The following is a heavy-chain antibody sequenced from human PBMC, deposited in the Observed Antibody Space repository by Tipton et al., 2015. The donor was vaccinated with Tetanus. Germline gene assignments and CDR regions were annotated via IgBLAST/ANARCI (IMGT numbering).Heavy chain of an antibody. Sequence: TLSLTCAVSGDSISSAGYSWSWIRQPPGKGLEWIGFIYHNGGTYYNPSLKSRATILVNMSKKHFSLKLSSVTAADTAVYYCAREVPAAGHFDSWGQGTLVTVSS. CDR1: GDSISSAGYS. J-gene: IGHJ4*02. CDR2: IYHNGGT. D-gene: IGHD2-2*01. CDR3: AREVPAAGHFDS. V-gene: IGHV4-30-2*01.